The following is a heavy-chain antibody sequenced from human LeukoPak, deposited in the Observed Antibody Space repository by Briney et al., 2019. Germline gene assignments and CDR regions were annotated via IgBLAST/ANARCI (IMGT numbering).Heavy chain of an antibody. CDR3: AKGSPLDLGAGESYYYGMGV. Sequence: SGRSLRLSCTASGFTFTTYGLHWVRQAPGKGLEWVSFISSNGKTIHYADSVKGRFTISRDNSKHTLFLQMSSLRAEDTAVYYCAKGSPLDLGAGESYYYGMGVWGQGTTVAVSS. CDR2: ISSNGKTI. CDR1: GFTFTTYG. V-gene: IGHV3-48*01. J-gene: IGHJ6*02. D-gene: IGHD3-10*01.